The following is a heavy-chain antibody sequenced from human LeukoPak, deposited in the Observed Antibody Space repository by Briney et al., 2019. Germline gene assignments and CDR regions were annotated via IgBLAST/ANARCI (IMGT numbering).Heavy chain of an antibody. CDR1: GGSISSCY. V-gene: IGHV4-59*12. D-gene: IGHD3-10*01. Sequence: SETLSLTCTVSGGSISSCYWSWIRQPPGKGLEWIGYISYSGSTNYNPSLKSRVTISVDTSKNQFSLKLSSVTAADTAVYYCARDQITMVRGVTRFYYYYGMDVWGQGTTVTVSS. J-gene: IGHJ6*02. CDR2: ISYSGST. CDR3: ARDQITMVRGVTRFYYYYGMDV.